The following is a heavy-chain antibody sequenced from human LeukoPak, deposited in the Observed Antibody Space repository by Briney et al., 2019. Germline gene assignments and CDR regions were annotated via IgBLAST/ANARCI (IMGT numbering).Heavy chain of an antibody. CDR1: GYTFTGYY. D-gene: IGHD6-13*01. V-gene: IGHV1-2*06. Sequence: ASVKVSCKASGYTFTGYYMHWVRQAPGQGLEWMGRINPNSGGTNYAQKFQGRVTMTRDTSISTAYMELSRLRSDDTAVYYCAREIAAAGHTTITNYYYGMDVWGQGTTVTVSS. CDR2: INPNSGGT. CDR3: AREIAAAGHTTITNYYYGMDV. J-gene: IGHJ6*02.